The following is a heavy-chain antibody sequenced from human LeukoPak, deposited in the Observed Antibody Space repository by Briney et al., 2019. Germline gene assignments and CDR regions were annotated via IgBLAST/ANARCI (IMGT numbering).Heavy chain of an antibody. D-gene: IGHD6-13*01. CDR2: MDHSGSA. CDR1: GGSFSGYY. V-gene: IGHV4-34*01. CDR3: ARGRYSSSWYLSSIYYFDY. J-gene: IGHJ4*02. Sequence: PSETLSLTCAVYGGSFSGYYWTWIRQPPGKGLEWIGEMDHSGSANYNPSLKSRVTISVDTSKNQCSLRLSSVTAADTAVYYCARGRYSSSWYLSSIYYFDYWGQGTLVTVSS.